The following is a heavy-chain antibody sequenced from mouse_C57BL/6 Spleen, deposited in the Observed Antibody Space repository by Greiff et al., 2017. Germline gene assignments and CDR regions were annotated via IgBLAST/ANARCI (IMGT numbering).Heavy chain of an antibody. CDR2: IDPSDSET. J-gene: IGHJ2*01. V-gene: IGHV1-52*01. CDR3: ARGDSSGYVGLDY. CDR1: GYTFTSYW. Sequence: VQLQQPGAELVRPGSSVKLSCKASGYTFTSYWMHWVKQRPIQGLEWIGNIDPSDSETHYNQKFKDKATLTVDKSSSTAYMQLSSLTSEDSAVYYCARGDSSGYVGLDYWGQGTTLTVSS. D-gene: IGHD3-2*02.